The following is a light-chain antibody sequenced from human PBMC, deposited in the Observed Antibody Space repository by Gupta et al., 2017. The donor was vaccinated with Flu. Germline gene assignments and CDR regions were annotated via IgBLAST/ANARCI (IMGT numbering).Light chain of an antibody. CDR1: SSDVGGYNN. Sequence: SALTQPASVSGSPGQSSTISCTGTSSDVGGYNNVSWYQQHPAKAPKLMIYEVTNRPAGVAGRFSGSKAGSTASLTISGRQAEDEADYYCSSDTSSSTYVFGTGTKVTVL. V-gene: IGLV2-14*01. CDR2: EVT. CDR3: SSDTSSSTYV. J-gene: IGLJ1*01.